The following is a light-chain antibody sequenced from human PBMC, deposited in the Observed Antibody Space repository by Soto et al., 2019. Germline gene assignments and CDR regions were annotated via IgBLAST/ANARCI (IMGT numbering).Light chain of an antibody. Sequence: EMVMTQSPATLSVSPGERASLSCRTSQSVGSNLAWYQHKRGQAPRLLIYGASTRAAGVPARLSGSGSGTEFTLTVYSLQSEDLAVYICQQYNDWPWTFGLGTKVEIK. CDR3: QQYNDWPWT. CDR1: QSVGSN. CDR2: GAS. J-gene: IGKJ1*01. V-gene: IGKV3-15*01.